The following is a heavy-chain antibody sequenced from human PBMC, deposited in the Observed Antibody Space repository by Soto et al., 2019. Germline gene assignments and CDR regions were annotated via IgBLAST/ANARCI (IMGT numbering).Heavy chain of an antibody. CDR3: ARGMAYCSSTSCYYYYGMDV. D-gene: IGHD2-2*01. J-gene: IGHJ6*02. CDR2: INPNSGGT. Sequence: ASVKVSCKASGYTFTGYYMHWVRQAPGQGLEWMGWINPNSGGTNYAQKFQGWVTMTRDTSINTAYMELSRLRSDDTAVYYCARGMAYCSSTSCYYYYGMDVWGQGTTVTVSS. V-gene: IGHV1-2*04. CDR1: GYTFTGYY.